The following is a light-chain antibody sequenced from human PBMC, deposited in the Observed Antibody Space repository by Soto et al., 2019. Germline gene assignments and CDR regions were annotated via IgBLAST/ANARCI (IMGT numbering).Light chain of an antibody. CDR1: SSNIGAGYD. Sequence: SVQTQPPSVSGAPGQRVTISCTGSSSNIGAGYDVHWYQQLPGTAPKLLIYGNSNRPSGVPDRFSGSKSGTSASLAITGLQAEDEADYYCQSYDSSPVVFGGGTKLTVL. V-gene: IGLV1-40*01. CDR2: GNS. J-gene: IGLJ2*01. CDR3: QSYDSSPVV.